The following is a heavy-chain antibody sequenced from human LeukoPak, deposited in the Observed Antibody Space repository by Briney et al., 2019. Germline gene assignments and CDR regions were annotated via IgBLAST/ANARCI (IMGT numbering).Heavy chain of an antibody. CDR3: ARGHGYSSGWYNY. D-gene: IGHD6-19*01. J-gene: IGHJ4*02. Sequence: GGSLRLSCAASGFTFSSYEMNWVRQAPGKGLEWVSYISSSGSTIYYADSVKGRFTISRDNAKNSLYLQMNSLRAEDTAVYYCARGHGYSSGWYNYWGQGTLVTVSS. CDR2: ISSSGSTI. CDR1: GFTFSSYE. V-gene: IGHV3-48*03.